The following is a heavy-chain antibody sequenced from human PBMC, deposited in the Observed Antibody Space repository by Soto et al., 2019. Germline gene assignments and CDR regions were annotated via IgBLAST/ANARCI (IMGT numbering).Heavy chain of an antibody. J-gene: IGHJ6*02. CDR3: ARGRDGYNCYGMDV. Sequence: QVQLVESGGGLVKPGGSLRLSCAASGFTFSDYYMSWIRQAPGKGLEWVSYISSSSSYTNYAESVKGRFTISRDNAKNSLYQQMDSLRAEETAVYYCARGRDGYNCYGMDVWGQGTTVTVSS. V-gene: IGHV3-11*06. CDR2: ISSSSSYT. CDR1: GFTFSDYY. D-gene: IGHD5-12*01.